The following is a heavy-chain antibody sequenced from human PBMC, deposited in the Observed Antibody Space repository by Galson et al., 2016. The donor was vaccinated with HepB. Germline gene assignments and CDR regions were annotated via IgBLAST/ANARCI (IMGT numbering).Heavy chain of an antibody. V-gene: IGHV3-23*01. CDR3: ARAFSRESGFDY. Sequence: SLRLSCAASGFTFSNYAVSWVRQAPGKGLEWVSGISGSGGSTYYADSVKGRFTISRDNSKNTLFLQMHSLRAEDTAVYYCARAFSRESGFDYWGQGTLVTVSS. CDR1: GFTFSNYA. D-gene: IGHD3-10*01. J-gene: IGHJ4*02. CDR2: ISGSGGST.